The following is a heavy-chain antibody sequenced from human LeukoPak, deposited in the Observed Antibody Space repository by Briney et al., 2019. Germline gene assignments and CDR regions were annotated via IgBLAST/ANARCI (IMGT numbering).Heavy chain of an antibody. V-gene: IGHV1-24*01. J-gene: IGHJ4*02. D-gene: IGHD3-10*01. CDR3: ARALYYYGSGSYCPGY. CDR1: GYTLTELS. Sequence: ASVKVSCKVSGYTLTELSMHWVRQAPGKGLEWMGGFDPEDGETIYAQKFQGRVTMTEDTSTDTAYMELSSLRSEDTAVYYCARALYYYGSGSYCPGYWGQGTLVTVSS. CDR2: FDPEDGET.